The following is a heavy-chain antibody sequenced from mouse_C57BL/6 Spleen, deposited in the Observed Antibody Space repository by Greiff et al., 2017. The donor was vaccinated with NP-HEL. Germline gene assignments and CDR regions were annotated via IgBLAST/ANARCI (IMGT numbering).Heavy chain of an antibody. Sequence: VQLQQPGAELVMPGASVKLSCKASGYTFTSYWMHWVKQRPGQGLEWIGEIDPSDSYTNYNQKFKGKSTLTVDKSSSTAYMQLSSLTSEDSAVYYGARVSSGCFDYWGQGTTLTVSS. CDR2: IDPSDSYT. V-gene: IGHV1-69*01. D-gene: IGHD3-2*02. J-gene: IGHJ2*01. CDR1: GYTFTSYW. CDR3: ARVSSGCFDY.